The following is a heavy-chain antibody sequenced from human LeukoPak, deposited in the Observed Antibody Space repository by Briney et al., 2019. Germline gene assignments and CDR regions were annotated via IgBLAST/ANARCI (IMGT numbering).Heavy chain of an antibody. V-gene: IGHV4-38-2*01. CDR2: INHSGST. CDR3: TRDTTRDY. CDR1: GYSISSGYY. J-gene: IGHJ4*02. Sequence: PSETLSLTCAVSGYSISSGYYWGWIRQPPGKGLEWIGSINHSGSTYYNPSLKSRVTILVDTSKNQFSLKLTSVTAADTAVYYCTRDTTRDYWAREPWSPSPQ. D-gene: IGHD4-11*01.